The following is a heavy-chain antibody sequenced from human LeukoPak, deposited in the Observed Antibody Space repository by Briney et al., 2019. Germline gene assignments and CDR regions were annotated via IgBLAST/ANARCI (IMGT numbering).Heavy chain of an antibody. CDR1: GYTFTGYY. CDR2: INPNSGGT. V-gene: IGHV1-2*02. D-gene: IGHD4-17*01. CDR3: ARTGGYGDYVTFDY. J-gene: IGHJ4*02. Sequence: ASVKVSCKASGYTFTGYYMHWVRQAPGQGLEWMGWINPNSGGTNYAQKFQGRVTMTRDTSISTAYMEPSRLRSDDTAVYYCARTGGYGDYVTFDYWGQGTLVTVSS.